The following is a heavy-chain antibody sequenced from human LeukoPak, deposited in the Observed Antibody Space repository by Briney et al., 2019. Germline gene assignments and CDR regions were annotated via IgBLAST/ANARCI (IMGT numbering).Heavy chain of an antibody. Sequence: GGSLRLSCAASGFTFSSYWMSWVRQAPGKGLEWVANIKQDGSEKYYVDSVKGRFTISRDNAKNSLYLQMNSLRAEDTAVYYCARDEGSPLGATRCEGYWGQGTLVTVSS. CDR2: IKQDGSEK. D-gene: IGHD1-26*01. J-gene: IGHJ4*02. CDR1: GFTFSSYW. CDR3: ARDEGSPLGATRCEGY. V-gene: IGHV3-7*01.